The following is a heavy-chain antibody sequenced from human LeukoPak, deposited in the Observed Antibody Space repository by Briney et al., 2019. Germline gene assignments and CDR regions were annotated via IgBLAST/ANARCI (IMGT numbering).Heavy chain of an antibody. CDR2: IYHSGST. CDR3: ARHRRYFDWLFSSLGYFDY. V-gene: IGHV4-4*02. Sequence: PSGTLSLTCAVSGGSISSSNWWSWVRQPPGKGLEWIGEIYHSGSTNYNPSLKSRVTISVDTSKNQFSLKLSSVTAADTAVYYCARHRRYFDWLFSSLGYFDYWGQGTLVTVSS. D-gene: IGHD3-9*01. CDR1: GGSISSSNW. J-gene: IGHJ4*02.